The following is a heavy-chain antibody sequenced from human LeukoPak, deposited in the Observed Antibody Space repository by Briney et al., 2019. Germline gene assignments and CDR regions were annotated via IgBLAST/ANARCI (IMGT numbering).Heavy chain of an antibody. D-gene: IGHD3-9*01. CDR3: ARSSHYDILAGYSEEDAFDS. CDR1: GFTVSSNY. CDR2: IYSGGST. J-gene: IGHJ3*02. V-gene: IGHV3-53*01. Sequence: GGSLRLSCAASGFTVSSNYMSWVRQAPGKGLEWVSVIYSGGSTDYADSVKGRFTISRDNSKNTLYLQMNSLRVEDTAVYYCARSSHYDILAGYSEEDAFDSWGQGTMVTVSS.